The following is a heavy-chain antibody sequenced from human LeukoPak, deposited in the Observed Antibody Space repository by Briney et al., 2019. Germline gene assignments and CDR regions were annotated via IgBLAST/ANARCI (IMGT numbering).Heavy chain of an antibody. Sequence: PGGTLRLSCTASGFTFSSYGMSWVRQAPGKGLEWVSSISGSGGSTYYADSVKGRFTISRDNSKNTLYLQMNSLRAEDTAVYFCARVKYYYDSSGYYEYYFDYWGQGTLVTVSS. V-gene: IGHV3-23*01. CDR1: GFTFSSYG. CDR3: ARVKYYYDSSGYYEYYFDY. D-gene: IGHD3-22*01. J-gene: IGHJ4*02. CDR2: ISGSGGST.